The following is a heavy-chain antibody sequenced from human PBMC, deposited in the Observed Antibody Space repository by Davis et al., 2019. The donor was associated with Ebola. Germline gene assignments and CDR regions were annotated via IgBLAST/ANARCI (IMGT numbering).Heavy chain of an antibody. J-gene: IGHJ6*02. CDR1: GDSISGSIYY. CDR2: IYYSGSA. Sequence: SETLSLTCTVSGDSISGSIYYWAWIRQSPERGLEWIATIYYSGSANYTPSLKSRATISVDKSKNQFSLKLSSVTAADTAVYYCARDLGHYYYGMDVWGQGTTVTVSS. CDR3: ARDLGHYYYGMDV. V-gene: IGHV4-39*07.